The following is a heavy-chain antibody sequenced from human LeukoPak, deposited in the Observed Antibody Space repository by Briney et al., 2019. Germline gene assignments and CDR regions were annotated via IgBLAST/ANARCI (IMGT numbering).Heavy chain of an antibody. D-gene: IGHD4-11*01. Sequence: GGSLRLSCAACGFTFSHYSIDWVRQAPGKGLERVASITSSSSHIYYADSVKGRFTISRDKAKNEVYLQMNSLRGEDTAIYYCARVMMGATVTTFHYYCMDVWGVGTAVTVSS. J-gene: IGHJ6*03. CDR3: ARVMMGATVTTFHYYCMDV. CDR2: ITSSSSHI. V-gene: IGHV3-21*01. CDR1: GFTFSHYS.